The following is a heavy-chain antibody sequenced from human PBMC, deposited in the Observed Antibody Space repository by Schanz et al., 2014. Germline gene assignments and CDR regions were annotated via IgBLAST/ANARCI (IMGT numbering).Heavy chain of an antibody. CDR1: GFPFSDYF. D-gene: IGHD3-10*01. CDR3: ARVGGSVFDY. V-gene: IGHV3-11*01. Sequence: QVQLVDSGGGLVKPGGSLRLSCTASGFPFSDYFMAWIRQPPGRGLEWVSCIGNGGVTIYYADSVKGRFTISRDNSKNSLYLQMNSLRAEDTAVYDCARVGGSVFDYWAQGTLVTVSS. CDR2: IGNGGVTI. J-gene: IGHJ4*02.